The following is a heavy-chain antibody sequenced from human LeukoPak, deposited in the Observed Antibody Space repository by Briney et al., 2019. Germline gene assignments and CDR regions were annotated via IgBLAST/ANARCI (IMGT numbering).Heavy chain of an antibody. J-gene: IGHJ1*01. CDR3: ARRRYYDSTGYLD. CDR1: GYSISSGYY. V-gene: IGHV4-38-2*01. Sequence: PSETLSLTCAVSGYSISSGYYWGWIRQPPGKGLEWIADIYYSGSTYYNPSLKSRVSISIDTSNNHFSLRLSSVTAADTALYYCARRRYYDSTGYLDWGQGTLVTVSS. D-gene: IGHD3-22*01. CDR2: IYYSGST.